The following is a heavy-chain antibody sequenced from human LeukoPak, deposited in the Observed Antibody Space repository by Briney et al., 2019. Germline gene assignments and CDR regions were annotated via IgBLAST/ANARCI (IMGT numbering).Heavy chain of an antibody. Sequence: ASVTVTCKASGYTFSSYGMSWVRQAPGQGLEWMGRISAKNGNTIYAQKLQGRVTMTADTSTTTAYMELRSLRSDDTAVYYCARDLDNRNDLYYLDWWGQGTLVTVSS. CDR1: GYTFSSYG. V-gene: IGHV1-18*01. D-gene: IGHD1-20*01. CDR3: ARDLDNRNDLYYLDW. CDR2: ISAKNGNT. J-gene: IGHJ4*02.